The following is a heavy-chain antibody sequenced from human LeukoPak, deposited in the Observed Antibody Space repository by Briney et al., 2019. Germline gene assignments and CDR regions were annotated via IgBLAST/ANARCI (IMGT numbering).Heavy chain of an antibody. CDR1: GGSISSYY. Sequence: SETLSLTCTVSGGSISSYYWSWIRQPPGKGLEWIGYIYYSGSTNYNPSLKSRVTISVDTSKNQFSLKLSSVTAVDTAVYYCARDGWPQLRFDPWGQGTLVTVSS. V-gene: IGHV4-59*01. CDR2: IYYSGST. CDR3: ARDGWPQLRFDP. J-gene: IGHJ5*02. D-gene: IGHD1-7*01.